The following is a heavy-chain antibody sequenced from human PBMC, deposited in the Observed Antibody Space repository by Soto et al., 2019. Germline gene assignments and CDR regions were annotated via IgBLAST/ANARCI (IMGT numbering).Heavy chain of an antibody. CDR3: ARLPGIVAPGTVFLDN. Sequence: LKISCKASGYRFTSSWIGWVRQMPGKGLEWMGIIYPGDSDTRYRPSFQGQVTISADKSSSTAYLQWNSLQASDTAMYYCARLPGIVAPGTVFLDNWGQGTMVTVSS. D-gene: IGHD1-1*01. CDR1: GYRFTSSW. CDR2: IYPGDSDT. V-gene: IGHV5-51*01. J-gene: IGHJ4*02.